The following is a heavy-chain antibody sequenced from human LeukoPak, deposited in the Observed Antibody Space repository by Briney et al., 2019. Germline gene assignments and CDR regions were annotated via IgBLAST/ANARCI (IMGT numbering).Heavy chain of an antibody. CDR1: GFTFSSHW. CDR2: IKQDGSEK. J-gene: IGHJ4*02. CDR3: ARMIVGASDY. Sequence: GSLRLSCAASGFTFSSHWMYWVRQAPGKGLKWVANIKQDGSEKYYVDSVKGRFTISRDNAKNSLYLQMNSLRAEDTAVYYCARMIVGASDYWGQGTLVTVSS. D-gene: IGHD1-26*01. V-gene: IGHV3-7*01.